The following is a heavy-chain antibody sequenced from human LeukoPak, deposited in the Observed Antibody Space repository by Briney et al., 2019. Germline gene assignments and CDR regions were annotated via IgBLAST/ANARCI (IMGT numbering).Heavy chain of an antibody. CDR1: GYTFAGYY. CDR3: ARNGLSGIVGAELDY. D-gene: IGHD1-26*01. CDR2: FNPNSGGT. V-gene: IGHV1-2*02. Sequence: GASVKVSCKASGYTFAGYYMHWVRQAPGQGLEWMGWFNPNSGGTNYAQKFQGRVTMTRDTSISTAYMELSRLRSDDTAVYYCARNGLSGIVGAELDYWGQGTLVTVSS. J-gene: IGHJ4*02.